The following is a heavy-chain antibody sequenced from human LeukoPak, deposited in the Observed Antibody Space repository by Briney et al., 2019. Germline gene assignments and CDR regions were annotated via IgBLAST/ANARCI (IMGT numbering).Heavy chain of an antibody. CDR3: ARGRIAGAASFDY. CDR1: GGSISSYY. J-gene: IGHJ4*02. CDR2: IYTSGST. Sequence: SETLSLTCTVPGGSISSYYWSWIRQPAGKGLGWIGRIYTSGSTSYDPPLKSRVTISADRSKNQFSLKLSSVTAADTAVYYCARGRIAGAASFDYWGQGTLVTVS. V-gene: IGHV4-4*07. D-gene: IGHD6-13*01.